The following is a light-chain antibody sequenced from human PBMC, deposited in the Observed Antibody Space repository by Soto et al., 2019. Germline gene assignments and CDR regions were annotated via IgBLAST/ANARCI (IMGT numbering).Light chain of an antibody. CDR2: DAS. V-gene: IGKV3-11*01. CDR3: QQRSNWPPGRT. Sequence: EIVLTQSPATLSLSPGERATLSCRASQSVSSYLAWYQQKPGQAPRLLIYDASNRATGIPARFSGSGSGTDFTLTISSLEREEFAVYYCQQRSNWPPGRTFGQGTKLEIK. J-gene: IGKJ2*01. CDR1: QSVSSY.